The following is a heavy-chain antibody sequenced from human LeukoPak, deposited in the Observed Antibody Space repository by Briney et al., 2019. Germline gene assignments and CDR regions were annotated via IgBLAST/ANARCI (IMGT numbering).Heavy chain of an antibody. Sequence: GGSLRLSCVASGLTSSDYYMGWIRQAPGRGLEWLSYISGSGSDINYAESARGRFAISRDNAKNSLYLQLNSLRPEDTAVYYCAPGPQIREPAYWGQGTLVTVSS. J-gene: IGHJ4*02. CDR1: GLTSSDYY. CDR3: APGPQIREPAY. V-gene: IGHV3-11*04. CDR2: ISGSGSDI. D-gene: IGHD1-26*01.